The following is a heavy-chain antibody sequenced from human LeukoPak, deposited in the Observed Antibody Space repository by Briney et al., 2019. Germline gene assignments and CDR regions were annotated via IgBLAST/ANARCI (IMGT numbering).Heavy chain of an antibody. CDR3: ARDRRGSENYHYFDY. J-gene: IGHJ4*02. V-gene: IGHV3-33*01. CDR1: VFTFRSHG. Sequence: GRSLRLSCAASVFTFRSHGMHWVREAPGKGLEWVAVIWYEGSNKYCADSVKGRFTIYRDNSKNTLYLEMNSLRAEATAVYYCARDRRGSENYHYFDYWGQGTLVTVSS. CDR2: IWYEGSNK. D-gene: IGHD3-10*01.